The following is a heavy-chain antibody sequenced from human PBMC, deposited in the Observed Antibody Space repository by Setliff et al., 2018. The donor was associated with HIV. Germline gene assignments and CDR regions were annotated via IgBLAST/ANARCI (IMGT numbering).Heavy chain of an antibody. J-gene: IGHJ6*03. D-gene: IGHD3-10*01. CDR1: GGSISTNYYY. V-gene: IGHV4-30-4*01. Sequence: PSETLSLTCSVSGGSISTNYYYWSWIRQHPGKGPEWIGYIYISGTTNYNPSLKNRVTMSLDTSKTQVSLRLTSVTAADTAVYYCARDVRWELFPGYFYYYYMDVWGTGTTVTVSS. CDR2: IYISGTT. CDR3: ARDVRWELFPGYFYYYYMDV.